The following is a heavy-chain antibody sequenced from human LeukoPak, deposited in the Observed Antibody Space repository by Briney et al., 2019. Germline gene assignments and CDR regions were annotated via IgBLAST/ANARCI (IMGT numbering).Heavy chain of an antibody. CDR1: GGSISSSSYY. CDR2: IYYSGST. CDR3: ARDRDWDY. Sequence: SETLSLTCTVSGGSISSSSYYWGWIRQPPGKGLEWIGSIYYSGSTYYNPSLKSRVTISVDTSKNQFSLKLSSVTAADTAVYYCARDRDWDYWGQGTLVTVSS. V-gene: IGHV4-39*02. J-gene: IGHJ4*02. D-gene: IGHD3/OR15-3a*01.